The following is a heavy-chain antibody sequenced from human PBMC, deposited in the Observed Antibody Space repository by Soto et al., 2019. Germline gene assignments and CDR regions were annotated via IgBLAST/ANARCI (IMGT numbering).Heavy chain of an antibody. D-gene: IGHD3-22*01. J-gene: IGHJ4*02. Sequence: EVQLVESGGGLVQPGRSLRLSCAASGFTFPDYTMHWVRQAPGKGLEWVSGISWNSGSIDYADSVKGRFIISRDDAKNCLYLQMNSLRAEDTAFYYCAKGHYYYQTSGYPHYWGQGTLVTVSS. V-gene: IGHV3-9*01. CDR3: AKGHYYYQTSGYPHY. CDR2: ISWNSGSI. CDR1: GFTFPDYT.